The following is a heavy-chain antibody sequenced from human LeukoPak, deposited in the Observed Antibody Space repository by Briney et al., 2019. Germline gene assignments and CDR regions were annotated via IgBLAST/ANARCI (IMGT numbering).Heavy chain of an antibody. Sequence: GGSLRLSCSASEFTFSSFPMHWVRQAPGKGLEWVAVMWYDGSNKYYADSVKGRFTISRDNSKNTLYLQMNSLRAEDTAVYYCARDLRWSHYWYFDLWGRGTLVTVSS. CDR1: EFTFSSFP. CDR3: ARDLRWSHYWYFDL. J-gene: IGHJ2*01. V-gene: IGHV3-33*08. D-gene: IGHD2-15*01. CDR2: MWYDGSNK.